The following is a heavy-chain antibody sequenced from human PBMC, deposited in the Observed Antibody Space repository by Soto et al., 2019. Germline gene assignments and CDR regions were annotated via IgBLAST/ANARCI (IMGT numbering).Heavy chain of an antibody. CDR2: MSYNGITK. Sequence: GGSLRLSCAASGFTFRDSSIHWVRQAPGKGLEWVAVMSYNGITKYYADSVKGRFTVSRDNSKNTVYLQMSGLRPDDTALYYCARGLVVVVSEIDFWGQGALVTVSS. V-gene: IGHV3-30*04. D-gene: IGHD2-21*01. J-gene: IGHJ4*02. CDR1: GFTFRDSS. CDR3: ARGLVVVVSEIDF.